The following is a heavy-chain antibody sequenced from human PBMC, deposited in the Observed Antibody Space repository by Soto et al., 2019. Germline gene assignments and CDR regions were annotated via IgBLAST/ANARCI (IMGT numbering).Heavy chain of an antibody. CDR1: GGSISSYY. CDR3: ARGHYDFWSGYFATIDY. Sequence: SLTCTVSGGSISSYYWSWIRQPPGKGLEWIGYIHYSGSTNYNPSLKSRVTISADTSKNQFSLKLSSVTAADTAVYYCARGHYDFWSGYFATIDYWGQGTLVTVSS. V-gene: IGHV4-59*08. CDR2: IHYSGST. D-gene: IGHD3-3*01. J-gene: IGHJ4*02.